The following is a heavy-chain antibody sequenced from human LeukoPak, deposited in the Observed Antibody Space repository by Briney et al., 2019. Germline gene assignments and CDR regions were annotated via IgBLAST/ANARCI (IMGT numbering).Heavy chain of an antibody. J-gene: IGHJ6*03. D-gene: IGHD3-3*01. V-gene: IGHV3-23*01. Sequence: GSLRLSCAASGFTFSSYAMSWVRQAPGKGLEWVSAISGSGGSTYYADSVKGRFTISRDNAKNSLYLQMNSLRAEDTAVYYCAREAVLDYYYYMDVWGKGTTVTVSS. CDR1: GFTFSSYA. CDR3: AREAVLDYYYYMDV. CDR2: ISGSGGST.